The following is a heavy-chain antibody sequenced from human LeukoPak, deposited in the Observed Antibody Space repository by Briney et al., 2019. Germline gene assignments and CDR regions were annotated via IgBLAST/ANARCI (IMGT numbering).Heavy chain of an antibody. Sequence: SVKVSCKASGGTFSSYAISWVRQAPGQGLEWMGGIIPIFGTANYAQKFQGRVTITTDESTSTAYMELSSLRSEDTAVYYCASSDRSVGYSYGVYYYYYYMDVWGKGTTVTVSS. D-gene: IGHD5-18*01. V-gene: IGHV1-69*05. CDR1: GGTFSSYA. J-gene: IGHJ6*03. CDR3: ASSDRSVGYSYGVYYYYYYMDV. CDR2: IIPIFGTA.